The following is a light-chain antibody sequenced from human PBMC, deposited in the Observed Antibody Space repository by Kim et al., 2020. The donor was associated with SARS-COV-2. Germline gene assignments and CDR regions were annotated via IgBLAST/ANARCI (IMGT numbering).Light chain of an antibody. J-gene: IGKJ4*01. CDR1: QSISNNY. V-gene: IGKV3-20*01. CDR3: QQYGGSAR. Sequence: PRETSTLSCRASQSISNNYLAWYQQKPGQTPRLIIDCASSRATGIPDRVSGSGSETDFTLIISRLEPEDFAVYYCQQYGGSARFGRGTKVDIK. CDR2: CAS.